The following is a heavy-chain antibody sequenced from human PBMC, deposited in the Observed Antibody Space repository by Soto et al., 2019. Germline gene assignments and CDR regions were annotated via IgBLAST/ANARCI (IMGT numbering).Heavy chain of an antibody. D-gene: IGHD3-10*01. CDR1: GFTVCSYP. Sequence: RCFLGLSCGTSGFTVCSYPMCWVRQAPGKGLVWVSGIIDSGGSTYYAVSVKGRFTISRDNSKNTLYLQMNSLRAEDTAVYYCANSGRGFGELVYKAWGQGTLVIVSS. CDR2: IIDSGGST. J-gene: IGHJ5*02. CDR3: ANSGRGFGELVYKA. V-gene: IGHV3-23*01.